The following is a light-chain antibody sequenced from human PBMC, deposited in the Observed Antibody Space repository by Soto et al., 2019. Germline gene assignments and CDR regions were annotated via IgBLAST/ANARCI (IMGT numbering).Light chain of an antibody. CDR3: LQDYNYPQT. J-gene: IGKJ1*01. V-gene: IGKV1-6*01. Sequence: IQMTQSPSSLSASVGDGVTITCRASQSISSYVSWYQQKPGKAPKLLIYAASRLESGVPSRFSGSRSGTDFTLTISSLQPEDFATYYCLQDYNYPQTFGQGTKVDIK. CDR2: AAS. CDR1: QSISSY.